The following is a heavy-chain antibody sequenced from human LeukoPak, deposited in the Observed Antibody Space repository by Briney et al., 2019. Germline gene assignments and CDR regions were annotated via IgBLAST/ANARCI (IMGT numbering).Heavy chain of an antibody. Sequence: GGSLRLSCGPSGLTFRNYWMHWVRQAPGKGVGWVSRISTDGSTTNYADSVKGRFTVSRDNAKNTLSLEMNSLRAEDTAVYFCARASTTVPNLLDNWGQGTLVTVSS. J-gene: IGHJ4*02. D-gene: IGHD4-17*01. CDR1: GLTFRNYW. V-gene: IGHV3-74*01. CDR3: ARASTTVPNLLDN. CDR2: ISTDGSTT.